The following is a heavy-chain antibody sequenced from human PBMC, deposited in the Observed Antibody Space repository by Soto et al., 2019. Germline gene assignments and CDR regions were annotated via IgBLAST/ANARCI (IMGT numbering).Heavy chain of an antibody. CDR3: AKSRAGYYDSSGYPFPFDY. D-gene: IGHD3-22*01. V-gene: IGHV3-23*01. Sequence: GGSLRLSCAASVFTFSSYAMSWVRQAPGKGLEWVSAISGSGGSTYYADSVKGRFTISRDNSKNTLYLQMNSLRAEDTAVYYCAKSRAGYYDSSGYPFPFDYWGQGTLVTVSS. J-gene: IGHJ4*02. CDR1: VFTFSSYA. CDR2: ISGSGGST.